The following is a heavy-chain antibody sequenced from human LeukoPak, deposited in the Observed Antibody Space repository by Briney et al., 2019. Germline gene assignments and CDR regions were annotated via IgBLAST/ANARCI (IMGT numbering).Heavy chain of an antibody. Sequence: SETLSLTCAVYGGSFSGYYWSWIRQPPGKGLEWIGEINHSGSTNYNPSLKSRVTISVDTSKNQFSLKLSSVTAADTAVYYCARELGYCSSTSCYYWFDPWGQGTLVTVSS. D-gene: IGHD2-2*01. CDR2: INHSGST. CDR1: GGSFSGYY. J-gene: IGHJ5*02. CDR3: ARELGYCSSTSCYYWFDP. V-gene: IGHV4-34*01.